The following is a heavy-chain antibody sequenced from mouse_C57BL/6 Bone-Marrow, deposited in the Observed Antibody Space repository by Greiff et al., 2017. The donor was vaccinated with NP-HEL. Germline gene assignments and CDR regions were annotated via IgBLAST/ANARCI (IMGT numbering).Heavy chain of an antibody. CDR2: IHPSDSDT. J-gene: IGHJ1*03. CDR3: AILLASLTWYFDV. D-gene: IGHD6-1*01. V-gene: IGHV1-74*01. CDR1: GYTFTSYW. Sequence: QVQLQQPGAELVKPGASVKVSCKASGYTFTSYWMHWVKQRPGQGLEWIGRIHPSDSDTNYNQKFKGKATLTVDKSSSTAYMQRSSLTSEDSAVYYCAILLASLTWYFDVWGTGTTVTVSS.